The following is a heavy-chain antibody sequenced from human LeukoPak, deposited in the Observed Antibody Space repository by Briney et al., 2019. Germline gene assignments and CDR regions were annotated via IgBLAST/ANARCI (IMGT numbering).Heavy chain of an antibody. D-gene: IGHD2-15*01. CDR2: ISAYNGNT. CDR1: GYTFTSYD. V-gene: IGHV1-18*01. Sequence: ASVKVSCKASGYTFTSYDINWVRQATGQGLEWMGWISAYNGNTNYAQKLQGRVTMTTDTSTSTAYMELRSLRSDDTAVYYCASRRRYCSGGSCSTPFDYWGQGTLVTVSS. J-gene: IGHJ4*02. CDR3: ASRRRYCSGGSCSTPFDY.